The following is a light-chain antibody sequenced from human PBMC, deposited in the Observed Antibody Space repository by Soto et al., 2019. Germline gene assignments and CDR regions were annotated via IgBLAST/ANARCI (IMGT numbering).Light chain of an antibody. CDR3: QQYDNSIT. V-gene: IGKV3-20*01. CDR1: QSLSSNY. Sequence: EIVLTQSPGTLSLSPGETATLSCRASQSLSSNYLAWYHQKPGQTARLLIYGASSRATGIPDRFSGSGTGTDFTLTISRLEPEDFAVYYCQQYDNSITFGQGTRLE. J-gene: IGKJ5*01. CDR2: GAS.